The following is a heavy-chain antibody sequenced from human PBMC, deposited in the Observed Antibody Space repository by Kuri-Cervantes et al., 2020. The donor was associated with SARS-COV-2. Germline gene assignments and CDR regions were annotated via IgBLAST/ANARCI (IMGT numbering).Heavy chain of an antibody. Sequence: GESLKISCAASGFTFSSYAMSWVRQAPGKGLEWVSAISGSGGSTYYADSVKGRFTISRDNSKNTLYLQMNSLRAEDTAVYYCARDQRDDFWCGHADYWGQGTLVTVSS. D-gene: IGHD3-3*01. CDR1: GFTFSSYA. CDR2: ISGSGGST. V-gene: IGHV3-23*01. J-gene: IGHJ4*02. CDR3: ARDQRDDFWCGHADY.